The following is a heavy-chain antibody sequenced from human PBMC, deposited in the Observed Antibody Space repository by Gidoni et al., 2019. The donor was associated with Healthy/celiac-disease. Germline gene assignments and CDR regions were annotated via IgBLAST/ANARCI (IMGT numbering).Heavy chain of an antibody. CDR1: GGTFSSYA. J-gene: IGHJ6*02. D-gene: IGHD3-9*01. V-gene: IGHV1-69*09. CDR3: ASGEAYYDILTGYTPGDYYYGMDV. Sequence: QVQLVQSGAEVKKPGSSVKVSCKASGGTFSSYAISWVRQAPGQGLEWMGRIIPILGIANYAQKFQGRVTITADKSTSTAYMELSSLRSEDTAVYYRASGEAYYDILTGYTPGDYYYGMDVWGQGTTVTVSS. CDR2: IIPILGIA.